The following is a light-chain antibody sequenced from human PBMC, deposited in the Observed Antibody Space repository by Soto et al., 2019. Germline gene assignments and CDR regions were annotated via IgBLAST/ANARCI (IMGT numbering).Light chain of an antibody. J-gene: IGLJ3*02. V-gene: IGLV2-8*01. CDR3: QSYDRSLSAWV. Sequence: QSVLTQPPSASGSPGQSVTISCTGTSSDVGDFNYVSWYQQYPGKAPRLIIYEVNKRPSGVPDRFSGSRSGTTASLAITGLQAEDEADYYCQSYDRSLSAWVFGGGTKLTVL. CDR1: SSDVGDFNY. CDR2: EVN.